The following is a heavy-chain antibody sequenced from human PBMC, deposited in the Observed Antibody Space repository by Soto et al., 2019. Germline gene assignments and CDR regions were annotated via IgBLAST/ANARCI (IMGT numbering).Heavy chain of an antibody. J-gene: IGHJ5*02. D-gene: IGHD2-15*01. CDR1: GVSISSSY. Sequence: SDTLSLTCTVSGVSISSSYWSWIRQPPGKGLEWIGYIYYSGSTNYNPSLRSRVTISVDTSKNQFSLKLSSVTAADTAVYYCARVVVGGGINWFDPWGQGTLVTVSS. CDR2: IYYSGST. V-gene: IGHV4-59*01. CDR3: ARVVVGGGINWFDP.